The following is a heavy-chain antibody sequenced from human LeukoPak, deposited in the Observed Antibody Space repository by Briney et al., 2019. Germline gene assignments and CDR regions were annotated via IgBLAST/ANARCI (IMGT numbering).Heavy chain of an antibody. V-gene: IGHV3-53*01. CDR1: GFTVSSNY. J-gene: IGHJ3*02. D-gene: IGHD5-18*01. CDR3: AREGQPHDAFDI. CDR2: IYSGGST. Sequence: SGGSLRLSCAASGFTVSSNYMSWVRQAPGKWLEWVSVIYSGGSTYYADSVKGRFTISRDNSKNTLYLQMNSLRAEDTAVYYCAREGQPHDAFDIWGQGTMVTVSS.